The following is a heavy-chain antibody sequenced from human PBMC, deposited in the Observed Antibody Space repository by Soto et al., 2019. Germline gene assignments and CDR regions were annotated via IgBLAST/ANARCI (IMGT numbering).Heavy chain of an antibody. CDR2: ISSDGSDK. CDR1: GFTFSNFG. J-gene: IGHJ4*02. CDR3: ARGSEVARQELDY. Sequence: QVQLVESGGGVVQPGRSLRLSCAASGFTFSNFGMHWVRQAPGKGLEWVAVISSDGSDKYYSDSVKGRFTISRDNSKNPLFRQMNSLRVEDTAVYYCARGSEVARQELDYWGQGTLVTVSS. V-gene: IGHV3-30*03. D-gene: IGHD2-15*01.